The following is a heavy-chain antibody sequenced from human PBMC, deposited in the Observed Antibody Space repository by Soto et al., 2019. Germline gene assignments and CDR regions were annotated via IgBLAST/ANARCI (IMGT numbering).Heavy chain of an antibody. Sequence: GGSLRLSCAASGFTFSSYGMHWVRQAPGKGLEWVAVIWYDGSNKYYADSVKGRFTISRDNSKNTLYLQMNSLRAEDTAVYYCARDSAAAGPDYWGQGTLVTVSS. CDR3: ARDSAAAGPDY. CDR2: IWYDGSNK. J-gene: IGHJ4*02. D-gene: IGHD6-13*01. CDR1: GFTFSSYG. V-gene: IGHV3-33*01.